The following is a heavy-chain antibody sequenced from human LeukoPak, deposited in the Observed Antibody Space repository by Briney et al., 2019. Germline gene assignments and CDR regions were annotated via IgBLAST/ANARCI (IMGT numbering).Heavy chain of an antibody. Sequence: SETLSLTCTVSGGSISSGSYYWSWIWQPAGKGLEWIGRIYTSGSTNYNPSLKSRVTISVDTSKNQFSLKLSSVTAADTAVYYCAREVADFWSGYYPDYWGQGTLVTVSS. CDR2: IYTSGST. CDR1: GGSISSGSYY. V-gene: IGHV4-61*02. D-gene: IGHD3-3*01. CDR3: AREVADFWSGYYPDY. J-gene: IGHJ4*02.